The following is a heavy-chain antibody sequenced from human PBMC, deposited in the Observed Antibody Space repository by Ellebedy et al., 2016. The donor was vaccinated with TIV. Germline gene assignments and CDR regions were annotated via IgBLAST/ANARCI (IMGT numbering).Heavy chain of an antibody. J-gene: IGHJ6*02. Sequence: GSLRLXXTVSGDSISSSGSYGGWIRQPPGKGLEWIGTIEFTGSAYYSPSLTSRVTISVDKSQNQLSLNLISVTGADTAVYYCARVGFDWRGDWGGMDVWGQGTTVTVSS. V-gene: IGHV4-39*01. CDR2: IEFTGSA. CDR1: GDSISSSGSY. CDR3: ARVGFDWRGDWGGMDV. D-gene: IGHD3-9*01.